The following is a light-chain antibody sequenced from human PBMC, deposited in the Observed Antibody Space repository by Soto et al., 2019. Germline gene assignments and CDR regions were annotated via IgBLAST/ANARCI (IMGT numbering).Light chain of an antibody. CDR2: ANT. CDR3: QSYDIKLSSPV. V-gene: IGLV1-40*01. CDR1: TSNIGAGYD. Sequence: QSVRTQPPSVSGATGQRVTISCAGNTSNIGAGYDVHWYQQFPGTAPRLVIHANTNRPSGVPDRFSGSKSGTSASLAITGLQADDEADYHCQSYDIKLSSPVFGGGTKLTVL. J-gene: IGLJ2*01.